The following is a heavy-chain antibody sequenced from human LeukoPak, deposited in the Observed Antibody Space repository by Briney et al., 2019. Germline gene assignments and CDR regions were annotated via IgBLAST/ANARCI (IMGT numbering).Heavy chain of an antibody. D-gene: IGHD6-13*01. V-gene: IGHV4-59*01. Sequence: SETLSLTCAVYGRSFSSYYWSWIRQPPGKGLEWIGYIYYSGSTNYNPSLKSRVTISVDTSKNQFSLKLSSVTAADTAVYYCARDPNLAAAGRYFDYWGQGTLVTVSS. CDR3: ARDPNLAAAGRYFDY. CDR1: GRSFSSYY. CDR2: IYYSGST. J-gene: IGHJ4*02.